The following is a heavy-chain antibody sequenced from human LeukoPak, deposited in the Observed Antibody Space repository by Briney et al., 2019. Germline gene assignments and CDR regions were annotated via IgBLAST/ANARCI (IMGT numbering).Heavy chain of an antibody. V-gene: IGHV1-69*01. CDR1: GGTFSSYA. J-gene: IGHJ4*02. D-gene: IGHD3-22*01. CDR2: IIPIFGTA. CDR3: ARGAGHYYDSSGYFDY. Sequence: ASVKVSCKASGGTFSSYAISWVRQAPGQGLEWMGGIIPIFGTANYAQKFQGRVTITADESTSTAYMELSSLRSEDTAVYYCARGAGHYYDSSGYFDYWGQGTLVTVSS.